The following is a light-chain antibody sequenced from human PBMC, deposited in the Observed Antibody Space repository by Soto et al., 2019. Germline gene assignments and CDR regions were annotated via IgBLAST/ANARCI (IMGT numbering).Light chain of an antibody. V-gene: IGLV1-44*01. J-gene: IGLJ1*01. CDR2: NSD. CDR3: ASWDDILHGPL. Sequence: QSALTQPPSASGTPGQRVTISCSGATSNFGTKSVNWYQHLPGAAPRLLIYNSDQRPSGVHDRFSGSKSGTSASLAISGLQSADEGDYFCASWDDILHGPLFGGGTKVTVL. CDR1: TSNFGTKS.